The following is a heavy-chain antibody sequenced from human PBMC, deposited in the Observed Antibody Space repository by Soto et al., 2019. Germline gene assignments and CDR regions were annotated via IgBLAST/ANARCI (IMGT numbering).Heavy chain of an antibody. CDR3: ARLVVAATYRTAYFDY. J-gene: IGHJ4*02. CDR1: SGSISSSNW. D-gene: IGHD2-15*01. CDR2: IYHSGST. V-gene: IGHV4-4*02. Sequence: PSETLSLTCAVSSGSISSSNWWSWVRQPPGKGLEWIGEIYHSGSTNYNPSLKSRVTISVDKSKNQFSLKLSSVTAADTAVYYCARLVVAATYRTAYFDYWGQGTLVTVSS.